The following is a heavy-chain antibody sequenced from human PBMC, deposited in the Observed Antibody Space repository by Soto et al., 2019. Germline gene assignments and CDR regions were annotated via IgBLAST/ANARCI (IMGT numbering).Heavy chain of an antibody. CDR3: ARVLSHYYYGMDV. V-gene: IGHV1-69*06. CDR2: IIPIFGTA. Sequence: SVKVSCKASGGTFSSYAISWVRQAPGQGLEWMGGIIPIFGTANYAQKFRGRVTITADKSTSTAYMELSSLRSEDTAVYYCARVLSHYYYGMDVWGQGTTVTVSS. CDR1: GGTFSSYA. J-gene: IGHJ6*02.